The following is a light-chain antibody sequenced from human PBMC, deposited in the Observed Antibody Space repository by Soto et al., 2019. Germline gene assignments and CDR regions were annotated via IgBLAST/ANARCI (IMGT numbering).Light chain of an antibody. V-gene: IGKV3-15*01. J-gene: IGKJ3*01. Sequence: EIVMTQSPDILSVSPGERATLSCRASQSISSNLAWYQQRPGQSPRLLIYGGSTMDTGIPARFSGIGSRTDFTLTISSLQSEDFAIYYCQQYNKWPLFTFGPGTRVYIK. CDR1: QSISSN. CDR2: GGS. CDR3: QQYNKWPLFT.